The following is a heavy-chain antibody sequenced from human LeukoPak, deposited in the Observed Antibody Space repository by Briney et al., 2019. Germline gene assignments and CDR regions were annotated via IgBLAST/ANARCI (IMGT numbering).Heavy chain of an antibody. CDR3: ARGSVYFDS. J-gene: IGHJ4*02. CDR2: ISYTGST. V-gene: IGHV4-59*01. CDR1: GGSISSYY. Sequence: PSETLSLTCTVSGGSISSYYVSCIRQPPGKGLEWVGYISYTGSTDYNPSLKSRVTISVDMSKNQFSLKVSSVTAADTAVYYCARGSVYFDSWGQRTLVTVSS.